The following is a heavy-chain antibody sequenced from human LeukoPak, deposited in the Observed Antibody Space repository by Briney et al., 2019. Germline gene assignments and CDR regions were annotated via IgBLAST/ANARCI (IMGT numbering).Heavy chain of an antibody. V-gene: IGHV3-53*04. CDR2: FYPRGST. CDR1: GLTVSNNY. J-gene: IGHJ6*02. Sequence: GGSLRLSCAASGLTVSNNYMNWVRQAPGKGLEWVSVFYPRGSTFYADSVKGRFITSRHNSKNTLYLQMDSLRIEDTAVYYCARESGSSGNYYGLDVWGQGTTVTVSS. D-gene: IGHD2-15*01. CDR3: ARESGSSGNYYGLDV.